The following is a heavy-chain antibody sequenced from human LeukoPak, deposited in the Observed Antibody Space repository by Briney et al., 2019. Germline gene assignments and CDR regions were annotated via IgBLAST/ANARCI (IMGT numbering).Heavy chain of an antibody. D-gene: IGHD2-15*01. V-gene: IGHV4-31*03. CDR1: GGSISSGGYY. CDR3: SRASQYCTGGRRYPYYFDY. J-gene: IGHJ4*02. CDR2: IYYSGST. Sequence: SETLSLTCTVSGGSISSGGYYWSWTRQPPGKGLEWIGSIYYSGSTYYNPSLESRITISSDTSVNRFSLRLYSVTAADTAVYYCSRASQYCTGGRRYPYYFDYWGQGSLVTVSS.